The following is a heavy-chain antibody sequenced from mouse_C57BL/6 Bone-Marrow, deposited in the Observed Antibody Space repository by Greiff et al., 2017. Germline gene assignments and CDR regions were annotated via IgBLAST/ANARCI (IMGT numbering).Heavy chain of an antibody. J-gene: IGHJ3*01. V-gene: IGHV1-64*01. Sequence: QVQLQQPGAELVKPGASVKLSCKASGYTFTSYWMHWVKQRPGQGLEWIGMIHPNSGSTNYNEKFKSKATLTVDKSSSTAYLQLSSLTSEDSAVYYWARGKGKNYCGSSPPFAYWGQGTLVTVSA. CDR2: IHPNSGST. D-gene: IGHD1-1*01. CDR3: ARGKGKNYCGSSPPFAY. CDR1: GYTFTSYW.